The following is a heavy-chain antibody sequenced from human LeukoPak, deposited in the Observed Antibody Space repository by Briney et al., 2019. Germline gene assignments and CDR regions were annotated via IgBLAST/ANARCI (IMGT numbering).Heavy chain of an antibody. CDR1: GGSISSSTYY. CDR2: IYYSGST. V-gene: IGHV4-39*06. Sequence: PSETLSLTCTVSGGSISSSTYYWGWIRQPPGKGLEWIGSIYYSGSTYYNPSLKSRVTISVDTSKNQFPLKLSSVTAADTAVYYCARVFGYRSSFYDYWGQGTLVTVSS. CDR3: ARVFGYRSSFYDY. J-gene: IGHJ4*02. D-gene: IGHD5-24*01.